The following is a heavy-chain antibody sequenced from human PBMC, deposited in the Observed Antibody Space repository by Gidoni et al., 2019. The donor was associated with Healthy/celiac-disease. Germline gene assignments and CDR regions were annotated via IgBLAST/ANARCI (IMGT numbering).Heavy chain of an antibody. CDR3: ARDYSSGYPGPFDP. V-gene: IGHV3-33*01. Sequence: QVQQVESVGGVVQPGRSLSLSCAASGFTFSSYGMHWVRQAPGKGLEWVAVIWYDGSNKYYEDSVKGRFTISRDNSKNTLYLQMNSLRAEDTAVYYCARDYSSGYPGPFDPWGQGTLVTVSS. D-gene: IGHD6-19*01. CDR1: GFTFSSYG. J-gene: IGHJ5*02. CDR2: IWYDGSNK.